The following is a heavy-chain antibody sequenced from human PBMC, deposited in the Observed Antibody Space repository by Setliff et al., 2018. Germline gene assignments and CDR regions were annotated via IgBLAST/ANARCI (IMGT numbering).Heavy chain of an antibody. J-gene: IGHJ4*02. V-gene: IGHV4-38-2*01. CDR1: GYSLSSGYY. Sequence: LSLTCAVSGYSLSSGYYWGWIRQPPGKGLEWIGGIYHSGSTYYNPSLKSRVTISVDTSKNQFSLKLSSVTAADTAVYYCARLWRRIQQIDYWGQGTLVTV. CDR2: IYHSGST. CDR3: ARLWRRIQQIDY. D-gene: IGHD3-10*01.